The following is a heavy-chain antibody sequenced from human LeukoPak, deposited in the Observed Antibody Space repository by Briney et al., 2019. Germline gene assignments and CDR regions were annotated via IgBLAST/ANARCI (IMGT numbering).Heavy chain of an antibody. CDR1: GFTFSSYA. D-gene: IGHD2-2*01. CDR2: ISYDGSNK. Sequence: GRSLRLSCAASGFTFSSYAMHWVRQAPGKGLEWVALISYDGSNKYYADSVKARFIISRDNSKNTVYLQMNSLRAEDTAVYYCARDPCSSTSCYDYWGQGTLVTVSS. J-gene: IGHJ4*02. V-gene: IGHV3-30*04. CDR3: ARDPCSSTSCYDY.